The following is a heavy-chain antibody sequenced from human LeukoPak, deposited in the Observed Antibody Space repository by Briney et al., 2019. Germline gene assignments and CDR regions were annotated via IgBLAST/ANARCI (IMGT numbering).Heavy chain of an antibody. J-gene: IGHJ4*02. CDR1: GFTFSSYA. D-gene: IGHD6-25*01. CDR2: ISGSGGST. V-gene: IGHV3-23*01. CDR3: AKGSAAGRPYYFDY. Sequence: PGGSLRLSCAASGFTFSSYALSWVRQAPGKGLEWVSAISGSGGSTYYADSVKGRFTISRDNSKNTLYLQMNSLRAEDAAVYFCAKGSAAGRPYYFDYWGQGTLVTVSS.